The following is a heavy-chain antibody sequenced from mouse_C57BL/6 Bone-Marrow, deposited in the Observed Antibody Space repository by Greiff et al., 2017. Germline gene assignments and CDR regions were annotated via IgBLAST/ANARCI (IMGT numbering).Heavy chain of an antibody. CDR3: ARKGGSSPWYFDV. Sequence: VQLQQSGPELVKPGASVKISCKASGYTFTDYYMNWVKQSHGKSLEWIGDINPNNGGTSYNQKFKGKATLTVDKSSSTAYMELRSLTSEDSAVYYCARKGGSSPWYFDVWGTETTVTVSS. D-gene: IGHD1-1*01. CDR1: GYTFTDYY. V-gene: IGHV1-26*01. CDR2: INPNNGGT. J-gene: IGHJ1*03.